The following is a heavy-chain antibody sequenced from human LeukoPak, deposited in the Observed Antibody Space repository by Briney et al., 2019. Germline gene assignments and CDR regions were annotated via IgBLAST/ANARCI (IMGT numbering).Heavy chain of an antibody. D-gene: IGHD3-10*01. CDR1: GFTFSTYA. CDR2: ISGSGGRT. J-gene: IGHJ4*02. Sequence: GSLRLSCAASGFTFSTYAMSWVRQAPGKGQEWVSAISGSGGRTYYADSVKGRFTISRDNSKNTLYLQMNSLRAEDTAVYYCAKEKESSGYFDYWGQGTLVTVSS. CDR3: AKEKESSGYFDY. V-gene: IGHV3-23*01.